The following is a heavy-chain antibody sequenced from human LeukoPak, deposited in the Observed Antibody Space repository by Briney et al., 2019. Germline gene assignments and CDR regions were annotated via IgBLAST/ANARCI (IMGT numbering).Heavy chain of an antibody. J-gene: IGHJ4*02. CDR2: ISAYNGNT. D-gene: IGHD3-22*01. CDR1: GYTFTSYG. V-gene: IGHV1-18*01. Sequence: ASVKVSCKASGYTFTSYGISWVRQAPGQGLEWMGWISAYNGNTNYAQKLQGRVTMTTDTSTSTAYMELSSLRSEDTAVYYCADLAGYYDSSGYFYWGQGTLVTVSS. CDR3: ADLAGYYDSSGYFY.